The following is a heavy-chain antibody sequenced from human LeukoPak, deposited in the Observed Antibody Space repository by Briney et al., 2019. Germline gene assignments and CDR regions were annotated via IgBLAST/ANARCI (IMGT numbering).Heavy chain of an antibody. D-gene: IGHD2-2*01. CDR1: GFTFSSYG. Sequence: GGSLRLSCAASGFTFSSYGMSWVRQAPGKGLEWVSAISGSGGSTYYADSVKGRFTISRDNSKNTPYLQMNSLRAEDTAVYYCAKGYCSSTSCYGAYYYYYYMDVWGKGTTVTISS. CDR2: ISGSGGST. V-gene: IGHV3-23*01. J-gene: IGHJ6*03. CDR3: AKGYCSSTSCYGAYYYYYYMDV.